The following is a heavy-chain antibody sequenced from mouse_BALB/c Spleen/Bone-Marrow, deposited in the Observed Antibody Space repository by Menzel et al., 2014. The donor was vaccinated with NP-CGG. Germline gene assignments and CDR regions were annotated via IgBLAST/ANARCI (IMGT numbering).Heavy chain of an antibody. D-gene: IGHD2-1*01. J-gene: IGHJ2*01. CDR3: ARQGYYGKGDY. V-gene: IGHV4-1*02. CDR1: GFDFSRYW. CDR2: INPDSSTI. Sequence: VQLQQSGGGLVQPGGSLKLSCAASGFDFSRYWMSRVRQAPGKGLEWIGEINPDSSTINYTPSLKDKFIISRDNAKNTLYLQMSKVRSEDTALYYCARQGYYGKGDYWGQGTTLTVSS.